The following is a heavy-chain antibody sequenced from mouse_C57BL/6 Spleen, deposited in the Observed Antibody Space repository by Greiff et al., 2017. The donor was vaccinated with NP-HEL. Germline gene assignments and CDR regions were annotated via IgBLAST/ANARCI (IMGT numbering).Heavy chain of an antibody. V-gene: IGHV5-6*01. D-gene: IGHD4-1*01. J-gene: IGHJ2*01. Sequence: EVKLVESGGDLVKPGGSLKLSCAASGFTFSSYGMSWVRQTPDKRLEWVATISSGGSYTYYPDSVKGRFTISRDNAKNTLYLQMSSLKYEDTAMYYCARLTGYYFDYWGQGTTLTVSS. CDR1: GFTFSSYG. CDR3: ARLTGYYFDY. CDR2: ISSGGSYT.